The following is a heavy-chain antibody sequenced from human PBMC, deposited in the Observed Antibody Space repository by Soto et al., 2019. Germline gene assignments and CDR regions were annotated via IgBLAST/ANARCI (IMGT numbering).Heavy chain of an antibody. CDR3: AGSTADTTLKASSF. D-gene: IGHD4-4*01. Sequence: QVQLQESGPGLVKPSETLSLSCAVSGVCITSTDWWSWVRQPPGKGLQWIGEVSLGGGANYNPSLKSRVTISVDNSKNHFSLTLNSVTAADTPVYFCAGSTADTTLKASSFWGQGTLVTVSS. CDR2: VSLGGGA. J-gene: IGHJ4*02. V-gene: IGHV4-4*02. CDR1: GVCITSTDW.